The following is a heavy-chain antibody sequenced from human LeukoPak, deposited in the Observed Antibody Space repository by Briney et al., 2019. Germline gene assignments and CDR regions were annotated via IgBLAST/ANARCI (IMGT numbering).Heavy chain of an antibody. Sequence: GGSLRLSCAASGFTFGSYSMNWVRQAPGKGLEWVAYISRSSSSKHYADSVKGRFTISRDNAKNSLYLQMSSLRDEDTAVYYCVREDPSEYGSIDYWGQGTLVTVSS. D-gene: IGHD3-10*01. CDR1: GFTFGSYS. V-gene: IGHV3-48*02. J-gene: IGHJ4*02. CDR2: ISRSSSSK. CDR3: VREDPSEYGSIDY.